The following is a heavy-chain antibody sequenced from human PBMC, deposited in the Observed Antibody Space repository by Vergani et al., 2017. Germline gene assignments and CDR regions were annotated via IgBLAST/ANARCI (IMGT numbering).Heavy chain of an antibody. D-gene: IGHD1-26*01. Sequence: QVQLQESGPGLVKPSQTLSLTCTVSGGSISSGGYYWSWIRQHPGKGLEWIGYIYYSGSTYYNPSLKSRVTISVDTSKNQFSLKLSSVTAADPAVYYCARGGWEQLPLGFDPWGQGTLVTVSS. CDR1: GGSISSGGYY. CDR3: ARGGWEQLPLGFDP. CDR2: IYYSGST. V-gene: IGHV4-31*03. J-gene: IGHJ5*02.